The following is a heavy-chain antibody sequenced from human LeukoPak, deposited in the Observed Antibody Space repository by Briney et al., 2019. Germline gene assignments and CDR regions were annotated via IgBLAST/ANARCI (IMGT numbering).Heavy chain of an antibody. Sequence: ASVKVSCKASGYTFTGYHMYWVRQAPGQGLEWMGCVNPNSGDTNYAQKFQGSVTMTRDTSISTVYMELSRLRSDDTAVYYCARASGSYWWFDSWGQGTLVTVSS. CDR2: VNPNSGDT. CDR3: ARASGSYWWFDS. J-gene: IGHJ5*01. V-gene: IGHV1-2*02. D-gene: IGHD1-26*01. CDR1: GYTFTGYH.